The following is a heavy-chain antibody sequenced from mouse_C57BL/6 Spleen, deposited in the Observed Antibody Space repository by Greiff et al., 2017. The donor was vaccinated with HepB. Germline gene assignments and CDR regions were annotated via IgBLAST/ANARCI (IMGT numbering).Heavy chain of an antibody. Sequence: QVQLQQSGAELVRPGASVTLSCKASGYTFTDYEMHWVKQTPVHGLEWIGAIDPETGGTAYNQKFKGKAILTADKSSSTAYMELRSLTSEDSAVYYCTRESKGYAMDYWGQGTSVTVSS. CDR1: GYTFTDYE. D-gene: IGHD2-5*01. CDR3: TRESKGYAMDY. J-gene: IGHJ4*01. CDR2: IDPETGGT. V-gene: IGHV1-15*01.